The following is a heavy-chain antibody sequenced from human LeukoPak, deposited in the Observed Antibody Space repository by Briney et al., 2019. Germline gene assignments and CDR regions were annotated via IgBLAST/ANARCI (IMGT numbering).Heavy chain of an antibody. D-gene: IGHD2-8*01. CDR2: IYPGDSDT. CDR3: ARHNQDIVLMVYAMGWYFDL. Sequence: GESLKISCKGSGDSSTSYWIGWVRQMPGKGLEWMGIIYPGDSDTRYSPSFQGQVTISADKSISTAYLQWCSLKASDPAMYYCARHNQDIVLMVYAMGWYFDLWGRGTLVTVSS. CDR1: GDSSTSYW. V-gene: IGHV5-51*01. J-gene: IGHJ2*01.